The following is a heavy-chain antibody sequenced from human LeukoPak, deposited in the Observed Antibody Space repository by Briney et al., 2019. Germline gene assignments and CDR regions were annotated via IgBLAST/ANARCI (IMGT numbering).Heavy chain of an antibody. J-gene: IGHJ4*02. CDR2: IDHTGSI. CDR1: AGSFTGYY. CDR3: ARGGYGPGSHYRY. V-gene: IGHV4-34*01. Sequence: SETLSLTCAVNAGSFTGYYWSWIRQPPGKWLDWIGEIDHTGSISYNPSLRSRVTISVDTFKNQFSLNLRSVTAADRAIYYCARGGYGPGSHYRYWGQGTLVTVSS. D-gene: IGHD3-10*01.